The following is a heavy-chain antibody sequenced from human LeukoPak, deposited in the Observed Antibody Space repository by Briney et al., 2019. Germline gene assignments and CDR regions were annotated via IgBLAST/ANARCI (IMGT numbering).Heavy chain of an antibody. Sequence: PSETLSLTCTVSGGSLSSSSYYWGWIRQPPGKGLEWIGSIYYSGSTYYNPSLKSRVTISVDTSKNQFSLKLSSVTAADTAVCYCAREMSYGDYVYFQHWGQGTLVTVSS. J-gene: IGHJ1*01. CDR2: IYYSGST. V-gene: IGHV4-39*01. D-gene: IGHD4-17*01. CDR1: GGSLSSSSYY. CDR3: AREMSYGDYVYFQH.